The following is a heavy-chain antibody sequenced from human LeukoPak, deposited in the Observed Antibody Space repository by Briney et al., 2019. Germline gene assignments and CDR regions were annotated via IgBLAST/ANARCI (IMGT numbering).Heavy chain of an antibody. CDR3: AKDLEGRCSSGWFGPGYFDY. Sequence: GGSLRLSCAASGFTFSSYAMSWIRQAPGKGLEWVSAISGSGGSTYYADSVKGRFTISRDNSKNTLYLQMNSLRAEDTAVYYCAKDLEGRCSSGWFGPGYFDYWGQGTLVTVSS. CDR1: GFTFSSYA. V-gene: IGHV3-23*01. CDR2: ISGSGGST. D-gene: IGHD6-19*01. J-gene: IGHJ4*02.